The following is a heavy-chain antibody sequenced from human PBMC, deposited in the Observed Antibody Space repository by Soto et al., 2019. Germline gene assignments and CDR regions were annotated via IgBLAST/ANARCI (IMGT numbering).Heavy chain of an antibody. J-gene: IGHJ4*02. CDR3: ASTYSSEGWYFDY. CDR2: VSTGAEST. V-gene: IGHV3-23*01. Sequence: EVHLLESGGGLVQPGGSLRLSCAASGFTFSSYGMSWVRQAPGKGLEWVSTVSTGAESTDYADSVKGRFTNSRVNAKNALNLQINTLRVEVTSLYYCASTYSSEGWYFDYWGQGTLVTVSS. CDR1: GFTFSSYG. D-gene: IGHD6-25*01.